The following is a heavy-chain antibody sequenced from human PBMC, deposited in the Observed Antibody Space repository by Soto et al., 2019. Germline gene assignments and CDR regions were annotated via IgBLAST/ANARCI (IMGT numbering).Heavy chain of an antibody. CDR2: ISYDGSNK. J-gene: IGHJ4*02. Sequence: PGGSLRLSCAASVFTFISYGMHWVRQAPGKGLEWVAVISYDGSNKYYADSVKGRFTISRDNSKNTLYLQMNSLRAEDTAVYYCAEDIGKGATTDLFDYWGQGTLVTVSS. CDR3: AEDIGKGATTDLFDY. CDR1: VFTFISYG. D-gene: IGHD1-26*01. V-gene: IGHV3-30*18.